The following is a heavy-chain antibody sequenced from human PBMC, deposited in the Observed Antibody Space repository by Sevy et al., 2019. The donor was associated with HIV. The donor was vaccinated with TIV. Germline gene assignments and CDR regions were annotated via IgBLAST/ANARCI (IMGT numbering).Heavy chain of an antibody. CDR1: GFTFSSYV. V-gene: IGHV3-33*08. D-gene: IGHD2-21*02. J-gene: IGHJ4*02. Sequence: GGSLRLSCAASGFTFSSYVMHWVRQAPGKGLEWVALIWYDGTIKYYADSVKGRFTTSRDNSKDTQFLQMNRLTPEDTAVYYCARGGGYCGGDCYSIDYWGQGALVTVSS. CDR3: ARGGGYCGGDCYSIDY. CDR2: IWYDGTIK.